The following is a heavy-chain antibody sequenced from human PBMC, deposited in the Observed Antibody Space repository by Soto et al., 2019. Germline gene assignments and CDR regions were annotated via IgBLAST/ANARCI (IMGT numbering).Heavy chain of an antibody. CDR2: IYYSGST. V-gene: IGHV4-59*01. Sequence: QVQLQESGPGLVKPSETLSLTCTVSGGSISSYYWSWIRQPPGKGLEWIGYIYYSGSTNYNPSLNSRVTISVDTSKNQFSLKLSSVTAADTAVYYCARADYYYGMDVWGQGTTVTVSS. CDR1: GGSISSYY. J-gene: IGHJ6*02. CDR3: ARADYYYGMDV.